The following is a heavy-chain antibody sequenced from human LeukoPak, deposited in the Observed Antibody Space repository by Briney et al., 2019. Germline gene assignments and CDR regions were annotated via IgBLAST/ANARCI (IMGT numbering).Heavy chain of an antibody. CDR3: ARVGYYDSSGYYALAEYFQH. CDR2: ISAYNGNT. CDR1: GCTFTSYG. Sequence: GASVKVSCKASGCTFTSYGNSWVRQAPGQGLEWMGWISAYNGNTNYAQKFQGRVTMTTDTSTSTAYMELRSLRSDDAAVYYCARVGYYDSSGYYALAEYFQHWGQGTLVTVSS. J-gene: IGHJ1*01. V-gene: IGHV1-18*01. D-gene: IGHD3-22*01.